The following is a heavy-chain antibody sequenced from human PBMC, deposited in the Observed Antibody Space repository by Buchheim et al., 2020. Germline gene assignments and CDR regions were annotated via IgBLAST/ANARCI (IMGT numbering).Heavy chain of an antibody. Sequence: QVQLQQWGAGLLKPSETLSLTCAVYGASFSGYYWSWIRQPPGKGLEWIGEVDHGGSTYYNPSLKSRVTISLDKSKNQFSLRLSSVTAADTAVYYCASAPRNSYYYYGMDVWGQGTT. J-gene: IGHJ6*02. CDR3: ASAPRNSYYYYGMDV. V-gene: IGHV4-34*01. D-gene: IGHD2/OR15-2a*01. CDR1: GASFSGYY. CDR2: VDHGGST.